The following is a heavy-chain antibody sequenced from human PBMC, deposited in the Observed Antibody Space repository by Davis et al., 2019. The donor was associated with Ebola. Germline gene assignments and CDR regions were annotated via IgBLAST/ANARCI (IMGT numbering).Heavy chain of an antibody. D-gene: IGHD4-17*01. CDR2: INEDGRSI. CDR1: GFTFSSYW. V-gene: IGHV3-74*01. Sequence: GESLKISCAASGFTFSSYWMHWVRRAPGKGLVWVSRINEDGRSISYADSVKGRFTISRDNAKNTLYLQMDSLTVDDTAAYYCTTDCCGEAFDSWGLGTLVIVSS. J-gene: IGHJ4*02. CDR3: TTDCCGEAFDS.